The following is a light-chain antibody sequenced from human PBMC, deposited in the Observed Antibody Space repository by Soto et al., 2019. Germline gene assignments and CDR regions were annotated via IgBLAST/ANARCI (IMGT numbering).Light chain of an antibody. CDR2: KAS. J-gene: IGKJ5*01. CDR1: QSISSW. Sequence: DIQMTQSPSTLSASVGDRVTITCRASQSISSWLAWYQQKPGKAPTLLIYKASSLERGVPSRFSGSGSGTEFTLTISSLQPDDFATYYCQQYNSYSVTFGQGTRLEIK. CDR3: QQYNSYSVT. V-gene: IGKV1-5*03.